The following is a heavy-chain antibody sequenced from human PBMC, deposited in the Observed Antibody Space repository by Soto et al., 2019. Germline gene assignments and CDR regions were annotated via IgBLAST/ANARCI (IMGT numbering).Heavy chain of an antibody. D-gene: IGHD4-4*01. J-gene: IGHJ6*03. CDR3: AKEATVTTFGYYYYYMDV. V-gene: IGHV3-23*01. CDR1: GFTFSSYA. Sequence: GGSLRLSCAASGFTFSSYAMSWVRQAPGKGLEWVSAISGSGGSTYYADSVKGRFTISRDNSKNTLYLQTNSLRAEDTAVYYCAKEATVTTFGYYYYYMDVWGKGTTVTVSS. CDR2: ISGSGGST.